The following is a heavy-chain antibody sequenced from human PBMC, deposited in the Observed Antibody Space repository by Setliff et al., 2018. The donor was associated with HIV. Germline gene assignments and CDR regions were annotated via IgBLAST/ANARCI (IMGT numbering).Heavy chain of an antibody. CDR3: ARGTDYDLWTYYYYMDV. V-gene: IGHV3-23*01. D-gene: IGHD3-3*01. CDR1: GFTFSSYA. CDR2: ISGGGAST. Sequence: GESLKISCAASGFTFSSYAMSWVRQAPGKGLEWVSGISGGGASTYYADSVKGRFTVSRDNSKSTLYLQMNSLRAEDTATYYCARGTDYDLWTYYYYMDVWGKGTTVTVSS. J-gene: IGHJ6*03.